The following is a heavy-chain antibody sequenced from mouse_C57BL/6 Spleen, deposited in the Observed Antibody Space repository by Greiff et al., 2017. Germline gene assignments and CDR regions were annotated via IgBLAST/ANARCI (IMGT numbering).Heavy chain of an antibody. CDR3: ARVQPYYCSSLYWYFDV. V-gene: IGHV1-61*01. CDR1: GYTFTSYW. CDR2: IYPSDSET. D-gene: IGHD1-1*01. Sequence: QVQLQQPGAELVRPGSSVKLSCKASGYTFTSYWMDWVKQRPGQGLEWIGNIYPSDSETHYNQKFKDKATLTVDKSSSTAYMQLSSLTSEDSAVYYCARVQPYYCSSLYWYFDVWGTGTTVTVSS. J-gene: IGHJ1*03.